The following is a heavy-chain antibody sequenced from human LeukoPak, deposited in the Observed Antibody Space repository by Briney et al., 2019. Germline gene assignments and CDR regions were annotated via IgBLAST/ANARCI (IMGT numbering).Heavy chain of an antibody. V-gene: IGHV3-48*03. CDR3: AELGITMIGGV. CDR1: GFTFSIYD. Sequence: GGSLRLSCAASGFTFSIYDMNWVRQAPGKGLEWVSYISSSGSTIYYADSVKGRFTISRDNAKNSLYLQMNSLRAEDTAVYYCAELGITMIGGVWGKGTTVTISS. J-gene: IGHJ6*04. D-gene: IGHD3-10*02. CDR2: ISSSGSTI.